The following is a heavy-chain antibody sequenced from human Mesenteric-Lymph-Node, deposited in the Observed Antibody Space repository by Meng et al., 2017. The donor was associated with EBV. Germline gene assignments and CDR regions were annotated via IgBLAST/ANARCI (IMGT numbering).Heavy chain of an antibody. CDR1: GGSFSGFY. CDR2: INHIGST. CDR3: ARGGGNYYIDY. V-gene: IGHV4-34*01. D-gene: IGHD1-26*01. Sequence: QVQLQRWGAGLLKPSETLSLPCAVSGGSFSGFYWSWVRQPPGKGLEWIGEINHIGSTSYNPSLKSRVTMSIDTSKNQFSLKLSSVTAADTAVYHCARGGGNYYIDYWGQGILVTVSS. J-gene: IGHJ4*02.